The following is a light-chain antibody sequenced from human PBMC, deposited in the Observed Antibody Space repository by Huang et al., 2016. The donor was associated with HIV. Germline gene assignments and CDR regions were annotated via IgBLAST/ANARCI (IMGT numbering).Light chain of an antibody. Sequence: EIVMTQSPATLSVSPGERATLSCRASLSVSNILAWYQRKPGQAPRLLIYGASTRATGIPARFSGSGSGTEFTLTISSLQSEDFAIYYCQQYNNWPFTFGPGTKVDIK. CDR1: LSVSNI. CDR3: QQYNNWPFT. CDR2: GAS. J-gene: IGKJ3*01. V-gene: IGKV3-15*01.